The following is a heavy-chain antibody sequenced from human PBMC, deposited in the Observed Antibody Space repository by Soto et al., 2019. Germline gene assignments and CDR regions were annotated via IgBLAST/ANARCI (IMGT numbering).Heavy chain of an antibody. CDR3: TRDRPGPQHYFDY. CDR1: GGSMISYY. Sequence: SETLSLSCTVCGGSMISYYWSWIRQPPGRGLEWIGFIYYAGSTKYNPSLNSRFTISRDNAKNTLYLQMNSLRAEDTAVYYCTRDRPGPQHYFDYWGQGNMVTVSS. V-gene: IGHV4-59*12. J-gene: IGHJ4*02. CDR2: IYYAGST. D-gene: IGHD6-6*01.